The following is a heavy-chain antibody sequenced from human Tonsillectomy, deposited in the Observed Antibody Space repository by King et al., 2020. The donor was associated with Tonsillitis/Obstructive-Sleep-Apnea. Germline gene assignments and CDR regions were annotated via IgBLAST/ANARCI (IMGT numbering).Heavy chain of an antibody. CDR3: ASAPSDVRYYGMDV. Sequence: QLVQSGAEVKKPGESLKISCKGSGHSFTSNWIGWVRQMPGKGLEWMGIIYPGDSDTRYSPSFQGRVSISADKSISTAYLQWNSLKASATAMYYCASAPSDVRYYGMDVWGQGTTVTVSS. J-gene: IGHJ6*02. CDR1: GHSFTSNW. V-gene: IGHV5-51*01. CDR2: IYPGDSDT.